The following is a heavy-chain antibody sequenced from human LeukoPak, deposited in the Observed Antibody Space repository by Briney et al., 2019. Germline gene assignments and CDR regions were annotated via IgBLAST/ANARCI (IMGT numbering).Heavy chain of an antibody. CDR1: GFTFSSYA. CDR2: ISGSGGTT. CDR3: AKKRSGGSCYED. D-gene: IGHD2-15*01. J-gene: IGHJ4*02. Sequence: GGFLRLSCAASGFTFSSYAMSWVRQAPGKGLEWVSGISGSGGTTYFADSVKGRVTISRDNSKNTLYLQMNSLRAEDTAVYYCAKKRSGGSCYEDWGQGTLVTVSS. V-gene: IGHV3-23*01.